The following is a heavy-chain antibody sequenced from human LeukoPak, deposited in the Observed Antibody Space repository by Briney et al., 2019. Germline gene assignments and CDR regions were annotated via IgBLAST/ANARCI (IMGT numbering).Heavy chain of an antibody. CDR3: AKRVSYSSCPFDY. CDR2: VSTSGVDT. J-gene: IGHJ4*02. Sequence: GGSLRLSCAASGFTFSNYAMSWVRQAPEKGLEWVSDVSTSGVDTYYADYVKGRFTISRDNSKNTLYLQMNSLRAEDTAIYYCAKRVSYSSCPFDYWGQGTLVTVSS. D-gene: IGHD6-13*01. CDR1: GFTFSNYA. V-gene: IGHV3-23*01.